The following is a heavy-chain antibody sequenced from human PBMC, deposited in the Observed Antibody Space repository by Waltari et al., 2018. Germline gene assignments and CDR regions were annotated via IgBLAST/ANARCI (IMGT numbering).Heavy chain of an antibody. J-gene: IGHJ3*02. CDR1: GYTPTELP. CDR3: ATDRCSSTSCYAGPDAFDI. D-gene: IGHD2-2*01. CDR2: CEPEDGET. V-gene: IGHV1-24*01. Sequence: QVQRVQSGAEVKKPGASVKAPCKVSGYTPTELPMHWLRKAPGKGLECMGGCEPEDGETTYEQKFQGRVTMTEDTSTDTAYMGLGSLGSEDTAVYYCATDRCSSTSCYAGPDAFDIWGQGTMVTVSS.